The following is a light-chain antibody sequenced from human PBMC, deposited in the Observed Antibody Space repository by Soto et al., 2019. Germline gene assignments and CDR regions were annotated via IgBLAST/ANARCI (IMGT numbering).Light chain of an antibody. CDR2: GAS. CDR1: HSVSSS. CDR3: QRCNTWPWT. V-gene: IGKV3-15*01. Sequence: EVVMTQSPATLSVSPGESATLSCRASHSVSSSLAWYQQKPGQTPRLLIYGASTRATGVPARFSGSGSGTEFTLTIGSLQSEDFAVYYCQRCNTWPWTFGQGTKVEIK. J-gene: IGKJ1*01.